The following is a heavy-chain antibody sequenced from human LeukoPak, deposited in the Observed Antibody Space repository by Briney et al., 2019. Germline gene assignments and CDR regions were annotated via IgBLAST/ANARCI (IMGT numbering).Heavy chain of an antibody. CDR2: IRSDGNEK. CDR1: GFTFSTYG. Sequence: GGSLRLSCAASGFTFSTYGMHWVRQAPGKGLEWVTFIRSDGNEKYYADSVKGRFTISRDSWKNTLYLQMNSLRGEDTAMYFCTRGFPSDSWGQGTLVIVSS. CDR3: TRGFPSDS. V-gene: IGHV3-30*02. J-gene: IGHJ4*02.